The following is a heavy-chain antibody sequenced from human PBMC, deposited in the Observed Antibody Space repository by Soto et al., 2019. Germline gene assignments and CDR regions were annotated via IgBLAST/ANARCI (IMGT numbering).Heavy chain of an antibody. J-gene: IGHJ4*02. CDR3: ARDRRGGYSYGSFDY. V-gene: IGHV3-33*01. CDR2: IWYDGSNK. CDR1: GFTFSSYG. D-gene: IGHD5-18*01. Sequence: GGSLRLSCAASGFTFSSYGMHWVRQAPGKGLEWVAVIWYDGSNKYYADSVKGRFTISRDNSKNTLYLQMNSLRAEDTAVYYCARDRRGGYSYGSFDYWGQGTLVTVSS.